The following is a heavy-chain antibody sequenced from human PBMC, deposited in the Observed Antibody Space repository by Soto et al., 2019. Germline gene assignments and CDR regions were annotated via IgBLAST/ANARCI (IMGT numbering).Heavy chain of an antibody. D-gene: IGHD3-10*01. J-gene: IGHJ5*02. Sequence: ASVKVSCKASGGTFSSYAISWVRQAPGQGPEWMGGIVPIFGTANYAQKFQGRVTITADESTSTAYMELSSLRSEDTAVYYCARDIAYGSGSYKGTSFDPWGQGTLVTVSS. CDR1: GGTFSSYA. CDR2: IVPIFGTA. CDR3: ARDIAYGSGSYKGTSFDP. V-gene: IGHV1-69*13.